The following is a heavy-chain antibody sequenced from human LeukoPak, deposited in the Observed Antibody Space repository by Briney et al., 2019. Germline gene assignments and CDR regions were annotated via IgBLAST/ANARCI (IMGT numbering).Heavy chain of an antibody. Sequence: GGSLRLSCAASGFTFSTYWMTWVRQAPGKGLEWVANMKRDGSEVYYANSVKGHFTISRDNAKNSLYLQMNSLRAEDTAVYYCARYTGYYFDYWGQGTLVTVSS. J-gene: IGHJ4*02. V-gene: IGHV3-7*01. D-gene: IGHD2-8*02. CDR3: ARYTGYYFDY. CDR1: GFTFSTYW. CDR2: MKRDGSEV.